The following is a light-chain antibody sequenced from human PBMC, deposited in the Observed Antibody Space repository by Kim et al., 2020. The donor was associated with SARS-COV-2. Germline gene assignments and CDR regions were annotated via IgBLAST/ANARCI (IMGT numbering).Light chain of an antibody. CDR1: QSVSSN. Sequence: EIVLTQSPATLSVSPGERATLSCRASQSVSSNLAWYQQKPGQAPRLLIYGASTRPTDIPARFSGSESGTEFTLTISGLQSEDFAVYYWQQYHNWRRTFGQGTKM. V-gene: IGKV3-15*01. J-gene: IGKJ1*01. CDR3: QQYHNWRRT. CDR2: GAS.